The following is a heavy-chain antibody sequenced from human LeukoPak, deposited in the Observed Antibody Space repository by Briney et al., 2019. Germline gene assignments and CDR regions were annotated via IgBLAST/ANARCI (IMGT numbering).Heavy chain of an antibody. J-gene: IGHJ5*02. CDR3: ARGRGPYGWFDP. CDR1: GFSSSDYW. Sequence: GGSLRLSCAASGFSSSDYWMHWVRHAPGKGLVWVSRMNSDGTTTNYADSVKGRFTISRDNAENTLYLQMNSLRAEDTAVYYCARGRGPYGWFDPWGQGTLVTVSS. CDR2: MNSDGTTT. V-gene: IGHV3-74*01. D-gene: IGHD3-10*01.